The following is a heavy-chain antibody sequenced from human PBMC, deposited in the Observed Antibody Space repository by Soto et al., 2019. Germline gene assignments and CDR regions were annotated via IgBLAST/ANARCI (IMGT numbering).Heavy chain of an antibody. V-gene: IGHV1-69*15. CDR3: ASPGDHYVP. CDR1: GGTFSTYA. Sequence: QVQLVQSGAEVKKPGSSVKVSCQASGGTFSTYAIGWVRQAPGQGLEWMGSIIPIFGTANYAQKFQGRVTITADESAGTVYLAMSSLRYEDTDVYYGASPGDHYVPWGQGPLVTVSS. CDR2: IIPIFGTA. J-gene: IGHJ5*02. D-gene: IGHD3-16*01.